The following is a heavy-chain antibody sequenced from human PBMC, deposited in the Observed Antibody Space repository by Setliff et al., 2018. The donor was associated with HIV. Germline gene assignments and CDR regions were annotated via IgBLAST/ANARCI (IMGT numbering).Heavy chain of an antibody. CDR1: GYTFTSYA. CDR2: INTNTGNP. V-gene: IGHV7-4-1*02. J-gene: IGHJ6*03. CDR3: ARVGSYVFWSGLYYYYYYMDV. Sequence: VKVSCKASGYTFTSYAMNWVREAPGQGLDWKGWINTNTGNPTYAQGFTGRFVFSLDTSVSTAYLQISSLKAEDTALYYCARVGSYVFWSGLYYYYYYMDVWGKGTTVTVSS. D-gene: IGHD3-3*01.